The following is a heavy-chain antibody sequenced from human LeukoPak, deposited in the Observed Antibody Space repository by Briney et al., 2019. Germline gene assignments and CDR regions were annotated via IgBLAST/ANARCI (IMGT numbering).Heavy chain of an antibody. V-gene: IGHV1-69*04. CDR2: ITPNLAIT. CDR3: ARDSALRCSSTSCYFDY. Sequence: ASVKVSCKASGGTFSSYSISWVRQAPGQGPEWLGRITPNLAITDYAQKFRGRVTLTADKSTSTVYMELGSLTSEDTAAYYCARDSALRCSSTSCYFDYWGQGTLVSVSS. D-gene: IGHD2-2*01. J-gene: IGHJ4*02. CDR1: GGTFSSYS.